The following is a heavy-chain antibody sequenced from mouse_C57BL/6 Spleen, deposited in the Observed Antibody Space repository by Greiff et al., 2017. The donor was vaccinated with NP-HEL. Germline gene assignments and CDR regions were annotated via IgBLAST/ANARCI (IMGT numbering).Heavy chain of an antibody. D-gene: IGHD2-5*01. CDR2: INPNNGGT. V-gene: IGHV1-18*01. CDR1: GYTFTDYN. CDR3: ARRGIYSNYGYFDV. J-gene: IGHJ1*03. Sequence: VQLQQSGPELVKPGASVKIPCKASGYTFTDYNMDWVKQSHGKSLEWIGDINPNNGGTIYNQKFKGKATLTVDKSSSTAYMELRSLTAEDTAVYYCARRGIYSNYGYFDVWGTGTTVTVSS.